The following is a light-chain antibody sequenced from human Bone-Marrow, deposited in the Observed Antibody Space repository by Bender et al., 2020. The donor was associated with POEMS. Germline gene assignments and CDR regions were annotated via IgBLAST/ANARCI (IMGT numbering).Light chain of an antibody. J-gene: IGLJ2*01. CDR3: CSFAGSYT. CDR2: GNN. CDR1: SSNIGAGYD. V-gene: IGLV1-40*01. Sequence: QSVLTQPPSVSGAPGQRVTISCTGSSSNIGAGYDVHWYQQLPGTAPKLLIFGNNNRPSGVPDRFSGSKSGKTASLTISGLQAEDEADYHCCSFAGSYTFGGGTKLTVL.